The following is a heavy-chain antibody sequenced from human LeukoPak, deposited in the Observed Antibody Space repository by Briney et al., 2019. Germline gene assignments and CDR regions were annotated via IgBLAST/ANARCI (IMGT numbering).Heavy chain of an antibody. CDR3: AKSPTTGYSSSANWFDP. D-gene: IGHD6-13*01. CDR1: GFTFSSYA. CDR2: ISGSGGST. Sequence: GGSQRLSCAASGFTFSSYAMSWVRQAPGKGLEWVSAISGSGGSTYYADSVKGRFTISRDNSKNTLYLQMNSLRAEDTAVYYCAKSPTTGYSSSANWFDPWGQGTLVTVSS. V-gene: IGHV3-23*01. J-gene: IGHJ5*02.